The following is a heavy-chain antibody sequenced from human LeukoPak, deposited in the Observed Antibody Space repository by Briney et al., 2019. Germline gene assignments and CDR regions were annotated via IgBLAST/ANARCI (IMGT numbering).Heavy chain of an antibody. D-gene: IGHD2-21*02. CDR3: ARGRTTVVVTAIPN. CDR1: GFTFSSYA. Sequence: PGGSLRLSCAASGFTFSSYAISWVRQAPGKGLKWVSGISGSGGNTYNADSVKGRFTISRDNSKNTLYLQMNSLRAEDTAVYYCARGRTTVVVTAIPNWGQGTLVTVSS. V-gene: IGHV3-23*01. CDR2: ISGSGGNT. J-gene: IGHJ4*02.